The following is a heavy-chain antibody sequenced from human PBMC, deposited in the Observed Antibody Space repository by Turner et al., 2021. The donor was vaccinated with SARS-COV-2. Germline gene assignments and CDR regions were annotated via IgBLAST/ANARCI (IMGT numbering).Heavy chain of an antibody. J-gene: IGHJ4*02. D-gene: IGHD3-22*01. CDR2: VRDDGSNE. V-gene: IGHV3-33*01. CDR3: AGGGADYDVSSGDLDY. Sequence: QVQLVESGGGVVQPGRSLRLSCAASGFTFSSYGMHWVRQVPGEGVEWVAVVRDDGSNEYYGDSVKCRITSSRDNSKNTLYMQMLRLKAEDAAEYDCAGGGADYDVSSGDLDYWGQGTLVTVSS. CDR1: GFTFSSYG.